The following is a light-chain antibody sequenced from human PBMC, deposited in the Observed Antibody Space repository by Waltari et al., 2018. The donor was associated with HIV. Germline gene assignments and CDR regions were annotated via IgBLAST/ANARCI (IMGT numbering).Light chain of an antibody. Sequence: DIQMTQSTSTLSASVGDRVTITCRASQSISSWLAWYQQKPGKAPKLLIYKSSSLQSGLPSRFSGSGSGTEFTLTISSLQPDDFATYYCQQYKSPPITFGQGTRLEVK. CDR3: QQYKSPPIT. J-gene: IGKJ5*01. V-gene: IGKV1-5*03. CDR1: QSISSW. CDR2: KSS.